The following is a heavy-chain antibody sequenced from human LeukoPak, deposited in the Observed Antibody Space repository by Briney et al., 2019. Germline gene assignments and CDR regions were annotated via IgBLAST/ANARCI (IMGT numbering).Heavy chain of an antibody. V-gene: IGHV1-24*01. J-gene: IGHJ4*02. CDR3: ATERITMVRGDPSGYFDY. CDR2: FDPEDGET. CDR1: GYTLTELS. Sequence: ASVKVSCKVSGYTLTELSTHWVRQAPGKGLEWMGGFDPEDGETIYAQKFQGRVTMTEDTSTDTAYMELSSLRSEDTAVYYCATERITMVRGDPSGYFDYWGQGTLVTVSS. D-gene: IGHD3-10*01.